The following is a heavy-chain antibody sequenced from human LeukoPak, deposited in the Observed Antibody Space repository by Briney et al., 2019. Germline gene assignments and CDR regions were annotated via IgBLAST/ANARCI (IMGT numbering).Heavy chain of an antibody. Sequence: SETLSLTCGVDGVSLSGYYWAWIRQSPGKGLEWIGEINYSGSITYNNPSLQSRVTISVNTSKNQFSLKLSSVTAADTAVYFCARDLSGSLYFDYWGRGVLVTVSA. CDR2: INYSGSIT. CDR1: GVSLSGYY. D-gene: IGHD3-10*01. V-gene: IGHV4-34*01. J-gene: IGHJ4*02. CDR3: ARDLSGSLYFDY.